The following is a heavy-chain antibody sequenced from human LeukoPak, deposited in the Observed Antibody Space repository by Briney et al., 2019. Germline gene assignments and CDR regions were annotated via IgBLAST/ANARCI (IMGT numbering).Heavy chain of an antibody. CDR1: GFTFSSYE. V-gene: IGHV3-48*03. Sequence: PGGSLRLSCAASGFTFSSYEMNLVRQAPGEGLEWVSYISSSGSTIYYADSVKGRFTISRDNAKNSLYLQMNSLRAEDTAVYYCAELGITMIGGVWGKGTTVTISS. CDR2: ISSSGSTI. D-gene: IGHD3-10*02. CDR3: AELGITMIGGV. J-gene: IGHJ6*04.